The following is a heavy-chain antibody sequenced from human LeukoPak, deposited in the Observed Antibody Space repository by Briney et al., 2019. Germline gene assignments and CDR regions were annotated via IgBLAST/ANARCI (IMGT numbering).Heavy chain of an antibody. V-gene: IGHV4-34*01. D-gene: IGHD6-19*01. CDR3: ARVVSGWYYYYYYMDV. J-gene: IGHJ6*03. CDR2: INHSGST. CDR1: GGSFSGYY. Sequence: SETLSLTCAVYGGSFSGYYWSWIRQPPGKGLEWIGEINHSGSTNYNPSLKSRVTISVDTSKNQFSLKLSSVTAADTAVYYCARVVSGWYYYYYYMDVWGKGTTVTVSS.